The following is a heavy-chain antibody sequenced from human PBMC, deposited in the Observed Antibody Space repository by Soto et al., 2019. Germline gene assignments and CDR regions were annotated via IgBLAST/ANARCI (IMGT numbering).Heavy chain of an antibody. D-gene: IGHD1-26*01. CDR1: GYTFTSYA. V-gene: IGHV1-3*01. Sequence: APVKVSCKASGYTFTSYAMHWVRQAPGQRLEWMGWINAGNGNTKYSQKFQGRVTITRDTSASTAYMELSSLRSEDTAVYYCARPYRGAQMYYFDYWGQGTLVTVSS. J-gene: IGHJ4*02. CDR3: ARPYRGAQMYYFDY. CDR2: INAGNGNT.